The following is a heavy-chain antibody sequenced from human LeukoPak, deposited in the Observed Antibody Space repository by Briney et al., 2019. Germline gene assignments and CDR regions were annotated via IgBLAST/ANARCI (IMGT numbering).Heavy chain of an antibody. CDR3: ARDPRYSSGWYWFDP. CDR2: IIPIFGTA. J-gene: IGHJ5*02. CDR1: GGTFSSYA. D-gene: IGHD6-19*01. Sequence: ASVKVSCKASGGTFSSYAISWVRQAPGQGLEWMGGIIPIFGTANYAQKFQGRVTITADESTSTAYMELRSLRSDDTAVYYCARDPRYSSGWYWFDPWGQGTLVTVSS. V-gene: IGHV1-69*13.